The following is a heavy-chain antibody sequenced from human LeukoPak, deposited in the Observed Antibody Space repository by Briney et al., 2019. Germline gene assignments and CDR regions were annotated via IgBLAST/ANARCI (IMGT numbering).Heavy chain of an antibody. CDR2: IYYSGST. CDR1: GGSISSYY. D-gene: IGHD6-13*01. CDR3: ARHSSSWPNDAFDI. Sequence: PSETLSLTCTVSGGSISSYYWSWIRQPPGKGLEWIGYIYYSGSTNYNPSLKSRVIISVDTSKNQFSLKLSSVTAADTAVYYCARHSSSWPNDAFDIWGQGTMVTVSS. J-gene: IGHJ3*02. V-gene: IGHV4-59*01.